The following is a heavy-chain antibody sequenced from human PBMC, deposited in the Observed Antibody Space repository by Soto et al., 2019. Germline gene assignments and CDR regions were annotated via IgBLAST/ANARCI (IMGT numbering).Heavy chain of an antibody. V-gene: IGHV3-30*18. Sequence: QVQLVESGGGVVQPGGSLTLSCAASGFTFSDYGMHWVRQAPGKWLEWLTFISFDEAKDKYYSAPVRGRFSISRDNSKNTLSLQMNSLRSEDTAVYYCAKGTYGGSAPHDYGMDVWGQGTTVTVSS. CDR1: GFTFSDYG. D-gene: IGHD1-1*01. CDR3: AKGTYGGSAPHDYGMDV. CDR2: ISFDEAKDK. J-gene: IGHJ6*02.